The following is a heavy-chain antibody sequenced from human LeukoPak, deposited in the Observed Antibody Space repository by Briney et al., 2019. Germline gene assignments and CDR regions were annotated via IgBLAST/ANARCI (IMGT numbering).Heavy chain of an antibody. D-gene: IGHD6-13*01. CDR3: ASSGSIAAAGAFFDY. V-gene: IGHV3-23*01. Sequence: GGSLRLSCAASGFTFSSYAMSWVRQAPGKGLEWVSAISGSGGSTYYADSVKGRFTISRDNAKNSLYLQMNSLRAEDTAVYYCASSGSIAAAGAFFDYWGQGTLVTVSS. CDR2: ISGSGGST. J-gene: IGHJ4*02. CDR1: GFTFSSYA.